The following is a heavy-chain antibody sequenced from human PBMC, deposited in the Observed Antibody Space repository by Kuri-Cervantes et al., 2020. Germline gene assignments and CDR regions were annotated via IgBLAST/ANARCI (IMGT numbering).Heavy chain of an antibody. Sequence: ASVKVSCKASGYSFSSNDINWVRQATGQGLEWMGWMNPKSGNRVYAQKFQGRVTMTRNTSISTAYLELSSLISEDTAMYYCARMYSSGWYVWGQGTLVTVSS. CDR3: ARMYSSGWYV. CDR2: MNPKSGNR. CDR1: GYSFSSND. J-gene: IGHJ4*02. D-gene: IGHD6-19*01. V-gene: IGHV1-8*02.